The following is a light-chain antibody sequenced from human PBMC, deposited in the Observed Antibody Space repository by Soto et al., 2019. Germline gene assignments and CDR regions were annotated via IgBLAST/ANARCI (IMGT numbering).Light chain of an antibody. J-gene: IGKJ2*01. CDR1: QSGSSSY. Sequence: EIVLTQSPGTLSFSPGERATLSCRASQSGSSSYLAWYQQKPGQAPRILIYGASSRATGIPDRFSGSGYGTDFTLIISRLEREDFAVYYCQQYGSSSMYTFGQGTKLEIK. CDR3: QQYGSSSMYT. V-gene: IGKV3-20*01. CDR2: GAS.